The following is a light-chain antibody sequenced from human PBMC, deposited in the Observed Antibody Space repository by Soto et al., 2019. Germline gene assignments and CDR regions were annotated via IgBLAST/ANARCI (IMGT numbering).Light chain of an antibody. J-gene: IGLJ2*01. Sequence: SYELTQPPSVSVAPGKTARITCGGNNIGSKSVHWYQQKPGQAPVLVIYYDSDRPSGIPERFSGSNSGNTATLTISRVEARDGADYYCQVWDSSSDHVVFGGGTKLTVL. V-gene: IGLV3-21*04. CDR1: NIGSKS. CDR3: QVWDSSSDHVV. CDR2: YDS.